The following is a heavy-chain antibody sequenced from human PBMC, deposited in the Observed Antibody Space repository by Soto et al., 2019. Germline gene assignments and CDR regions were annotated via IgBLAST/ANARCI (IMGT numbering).Heavy chain of an antibody. V-gene: IGHV3-23*01. Sequence: GGSLRLSCAVSGFTFSRFAMSWVRQVPGKGLEWVSAISGSGQTTYYADSVKGRFTVSRDNSNNTLYLQMNSLRAEDTAVYYCAKDQRKPAIFGVVNLSWGQGTLVTVSS. CDR2: ISGSGQTT. J-gene: IGHJ5*02. CDR1: GFTFSRFA. D-gene: IGHD3-3*01. CDR3: AKDQRKPAIFGVVNLS.